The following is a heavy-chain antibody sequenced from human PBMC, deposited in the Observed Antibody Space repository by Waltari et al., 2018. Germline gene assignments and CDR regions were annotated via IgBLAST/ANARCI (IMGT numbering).Heavy chain of an antibody. Sequence: QVQLVQSGAEVRKPGASVKVSCKDPGYIFTGIYINWVRQAPGQGFEWMGWINPHSGDTNYAQKFRGRITMTRDTAITTAYIELSSLTSDDTAVYYCVRGSSRVDFWGQGTLVTVSS. CDR2: INPHSGDT. D-gene: IGHD2-2*01. J-gene: IGHJ4*02. CDR1: GYIFTGIY. CDR3: VRGSSRVDF. V-gene: IGHV1-2*02.